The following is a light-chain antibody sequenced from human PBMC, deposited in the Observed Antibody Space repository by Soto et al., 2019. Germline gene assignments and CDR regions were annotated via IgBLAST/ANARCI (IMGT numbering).Light chain of an antibody. J-gene: IGKJ1*01. CDR3: QQYNIWPWT. CDR1: QSVSSK. V-gene: IGKV3-15*01. CDR2: GAS. Sequence: EIVLTQSPGTLSVSPGERATLSCRASQSVSSKLAWYQQKPGQAPRLLFYGASTWATGIPARFSGSGSETEFTLYISSLQSEDVAVYYCQQYNIWPWTFGQGTKVEIK.